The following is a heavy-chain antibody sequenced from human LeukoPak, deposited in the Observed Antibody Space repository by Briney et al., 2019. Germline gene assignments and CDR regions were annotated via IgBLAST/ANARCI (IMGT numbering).Heavy chain of an antibody. Sequence: GESLKISCKGSGYSFTSYWIGWVRQMPGKGLEWMGIIYPGDSDTRYSPSFQGQVTISADKSISTAYLQWSSLKASDTAMYYCARHFPGVRQLDPPDYWGQGTLVTVSS. J-gene: IGHJ4*02. D-gene: IGHD6-13*01. CDR3: ARHFPGVRQLDPPDY. CDR1: GYSFTSYW. V-gene: IGHV5-51*01. CDR2: IYPGDSDT.